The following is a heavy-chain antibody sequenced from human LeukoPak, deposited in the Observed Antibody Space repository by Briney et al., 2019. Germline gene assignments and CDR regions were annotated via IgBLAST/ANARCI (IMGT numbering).Heavy chain of an antibody. D-gene: IGHD1-26*01. CDR3: ARAEVGDFDY. V-gene: IGHV4-39*07. CDR1: GGSISSSSYY. CDR2: IYYSGST. J-gene: IGHJ4*02. Sequence: SETLSLTCTVSGGSISSSSYYWGWIRQPPGKGLEWIGSIYYSGSTYYNPSLKSRVIISVDTSKNQFSLKLSSVTAADTAVYYCARAEVGDFDYWGQGTLVTVSS.